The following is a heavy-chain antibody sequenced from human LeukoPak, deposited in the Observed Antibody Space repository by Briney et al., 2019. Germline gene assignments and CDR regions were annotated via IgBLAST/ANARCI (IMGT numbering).Heavy chain of an antibody. D-gene: IGHD4-17*01. Sequence: SVTLSLTCTVSGDSISDYYWSWIRQPPGKGLEWIGYIYSSGSTNYNPSLKSRVTISVDTSKNQFSLKLRSVTAADTAVYYCARHNYGDYFPALSLDYWGQGTLVTVS. CDR3: ARHNYGDYFPALSLDY. CDR2: IYSSGST. CDR1: GDSISDYY. V-gene: IGHV4-59*08. J-gene: IGHJ4*02.